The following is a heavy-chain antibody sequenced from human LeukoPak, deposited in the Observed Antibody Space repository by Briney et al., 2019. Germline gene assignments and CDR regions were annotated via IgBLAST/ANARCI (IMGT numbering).Heavy chain of an antibody. CDR2: INHSGST. CDR3: ARVRAAAGTSWFDP. V-gene: IGHV4-34*01. CDR1: GGSFSGYY. D-gene: IGHD6-13*01. J-gene: IGHJ5*02. Sequence: KPSETLSLTCAVYGGSFSGYYWSWIRQPPGKGLEWIGEINHSGSTNYNPSLKSRVTISVATSKNQFSLKLNSVTAADTAVYYCARVRAAAGTSWFDPWGQGTLVTVSS.